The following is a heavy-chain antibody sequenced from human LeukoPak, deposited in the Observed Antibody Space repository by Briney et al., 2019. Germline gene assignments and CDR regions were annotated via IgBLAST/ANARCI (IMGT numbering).Heavy chain of an antibody. CDR3: AKGTVAGRQRAPPKEWFDP. D-gene: IGHD6-6*01. CDR2: ISSSSSYI. J-gene: IGHJ5*02. V-gene: IGHV3-21*01. CDR1: GFTFSNYR. Sequence: GGSLRLSCAASGFTFSNYRMNWVREAPGRGLEWVSSISSSSSYIYYADSVKGRFTISRDNAKNSLSLQMNSLRAEDSAVYYCAKGTVAGRQRAPPKEWFDPWGQGTLVTVSS.